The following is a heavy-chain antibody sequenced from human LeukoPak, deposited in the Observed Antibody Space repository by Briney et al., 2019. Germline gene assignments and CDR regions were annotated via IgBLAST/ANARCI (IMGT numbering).Heavy chain of an antibody. D-gene: IGHD1-20*01. CDR1: GYTFTSYG. CDR2: ISAYNGNT. Sequence: GASVKVSCKASGYTFTSYGISWVRQAPGQGLEWMGWISAYNGNTNYAQKRQGRVTMTTDTSTSTAYMELRSLRSDDTAVYYCARSPYNWSDEYYFDDWGQGTLVTVSS. CDR3: ARSPYNWSDEYYFDD. J-gene: IGHJ4*02. V-gene: IGHV1-18*01.